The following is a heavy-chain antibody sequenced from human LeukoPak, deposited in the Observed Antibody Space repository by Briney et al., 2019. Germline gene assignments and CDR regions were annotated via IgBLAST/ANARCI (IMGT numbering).Heavy chain of an antibody. CDR2: IRYDGSNK. Sequence: PGGSLRLSCAASGFTFSSYGMHWVRQAPGKGLEWVAFIRYDGSNKYYADSVKGRFTISRDNSKNTLYLQMNSLRAEDTAVYYCARDRSKTGTLDYWGQGTLVTVSS. CDR1: GFTFSSYG. J-gene: IGHJ4*02. V-gene: IGHV3-30*02. D-gene: IGHD1-7*01. CDR3: ARDRSKTGTLDY.